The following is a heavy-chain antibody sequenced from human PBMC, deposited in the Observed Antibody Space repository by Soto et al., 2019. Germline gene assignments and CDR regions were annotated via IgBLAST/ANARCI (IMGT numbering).Heavy chain of an antibody. V-gene: IGHV1-18*01. CDR2: ISAYNGNT. CDR1: GYTFTSYG. Sequence: ASVKVSCKASGYTFTSYGISWVRPAPGQGLEWMGWISAYNGNTNYAQKLQGRVTMTTDTSTSTAYMELRSLRSDDTAVYYCATFQYCSGGSCLDYWGQGTLVTVSS. J-gene: IGHJ4*02. D-gene: IGHD2-15*01. CDR3: ATFQYCSGGSCLDY.